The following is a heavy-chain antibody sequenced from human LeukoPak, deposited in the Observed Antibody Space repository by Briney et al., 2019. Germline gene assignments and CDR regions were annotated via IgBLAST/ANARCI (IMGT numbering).Heavy chain of an antibody. CDR3: ARALGSYYDFDY. V-gene: IGHV1-2*06. D-gene: IGHD1-26*01. CDR2: INPNSGGT. J-gene: IGHJ4*02. CDR1: GYTFTGYY. Sequence: ASLKVSCKASGYTFTGYYMHWVRQAPGQGLEWMGRINPNSGGTNYAQKFQGRVTVTRDTSISTAYMELSRLRSDDTAVYYCARALGSYYDFDYWGQGTLVTVSS.